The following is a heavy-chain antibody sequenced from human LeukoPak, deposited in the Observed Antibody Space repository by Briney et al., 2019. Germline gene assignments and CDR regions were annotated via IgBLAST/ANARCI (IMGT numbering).Heavy chain of an antibody. CDR2: INHSGST. CDR3: ARVTVAAIHYYYYYMDV. Sequence: SETLSLTCAVYIGSFSDYYWSWIRQAPGKGLEWIGEINHSGSTNYNPSLKSRVSISVDTSKNQFYLKLSSVTAADTAVYYCARVTVAAIHYYYYYMDVWGKGTTVTVSS. J-gene: IGHJ6*03. CDR1: IGSFSDYY. V-gene: IGHV4-34*01. D-gene: IGHD2-21*02.